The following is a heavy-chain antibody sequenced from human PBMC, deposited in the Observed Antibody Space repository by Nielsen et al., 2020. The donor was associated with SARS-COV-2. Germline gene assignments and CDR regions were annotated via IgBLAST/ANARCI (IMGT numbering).Heavy chain of an antibody. Sequence: GESLKISCAASGFTFRTYAMSWVRQAPGKGLEWVSAISYSGETTYYADSVKGRFTVSRDNSKNTLYLQMNSLRVEDTAVYYCAKNRRDYGDYGDFDYWGQGILVTVAS. D-gene: IGHD4-17*01. CDR2: ISYSGETT. V-gene: IGHV3-23*01. J-gene: IGHJ4*02. CDR3: AKNRRDYGDYGDFDY. CDR1: GFTFRTYA.